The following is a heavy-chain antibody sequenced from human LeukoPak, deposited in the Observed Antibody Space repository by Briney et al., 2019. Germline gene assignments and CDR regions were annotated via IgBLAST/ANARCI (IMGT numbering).Heavy chain of an antibody. CDR3: AREDYDFWSGYVY. D-gene: IGHD3-3*01. CDR2: INPNSGGT. J-gene: IGHJ4*02. V-gene: IGHV1-2*02. Sequence: GASVKVSCKASGYTFTGYYMHWVRQAPGQGLEWMGWINPNSGGTNYAQKFQGRVTMTRDTSISTAYMELSRLRSDDTAVYYCAREDYDFWSGYVYWGQGTLVTVSS. CDR1: GYTFTGYY.